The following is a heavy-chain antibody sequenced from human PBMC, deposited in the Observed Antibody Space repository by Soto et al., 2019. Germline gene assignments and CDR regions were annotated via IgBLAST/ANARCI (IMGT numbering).Heavy chain of an antibody. Sequence: QVQLQESGPGLVKPSETLSLTCTVSGDSVSSDSYYWTWIRQPPGKGLEWIGNIYDSGSTNYNPSLKSRVTMSVYTPKIQFSVRLSSVTAADTAVYYCAIEYYYDGSAYFDYWGQGTLVTVSS. J-gene: IGHJ4*02. V-gene: IGHV4-61*01. D-gene: IGHD3-22*01. CDR2: IYDSGST. CDR1: GDSVSSDSYY. CDR3: AIEYYYDGSAYFDY.